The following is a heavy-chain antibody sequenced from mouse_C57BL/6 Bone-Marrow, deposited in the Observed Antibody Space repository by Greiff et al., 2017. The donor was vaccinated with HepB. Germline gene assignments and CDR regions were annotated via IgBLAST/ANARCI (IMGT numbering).Heavy chain of an antibody. CDR2: IHPNSGST. Sequence: QVQLQQPGAELVKPGASVKLSCKASGYTFTSYWMHWVKQRPGQGLEWIGMIHPNSGSTNYNEKFKSKATLTVDKSSSTAYMQLSSLTSEDSAVYYCARWTPVVAYYAMDYWGQGTSVTVSS. CDR3: ARWTPVVAYYAMDY. CDR1: GYTFTSYW. J-gene: IGHJ4*01. V-gene: IGHV1-64*01. D-gene: IGHD1-1*01.